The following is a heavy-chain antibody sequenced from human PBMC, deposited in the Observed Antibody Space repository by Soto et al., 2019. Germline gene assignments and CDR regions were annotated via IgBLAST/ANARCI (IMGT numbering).Heavy chain of an antibody. Sequence: ASVKVSCKASGYTFTIYGISWVLQAPGQGLEWMGWISAYNGNTNYAQKLQGRVTMTTDTSTSTAYMELRSLRSDDTAVYYCARARGGGYCSSTSCYEVAYWGQGTLVTVSS. CDR2: ISAYNGNT. CDR3: ARARGGGYCSSTSCYEVAY. D-gene: IGHD2-2*01. J-gene: IGHJ4*02. V-gene: IGHV1-18*01. CDR1: GYTFTIYG.